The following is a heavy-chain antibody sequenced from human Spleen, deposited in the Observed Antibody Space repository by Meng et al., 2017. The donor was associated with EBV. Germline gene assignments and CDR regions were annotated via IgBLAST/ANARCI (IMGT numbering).Heavy chain of an antibody. CDR3: ARERELSVDY. CDR1: GYSFTNYA. V-gene: IGHV7-4-1*02. CDR2: INTKTENP. Sequence: VHMVQSGFEFKKPGTSVKVSCKASGYSFTNYAMNWVRQAPGQGLEWMGWINTKTENPMYAQGFIRRFVFSLDTSVSTAYLQLNALKAEDTAVYYCARERELSVDYWGQGTLVTASS. D-gene: IGHD1-26*01. J-gene: IGHJ4*02.